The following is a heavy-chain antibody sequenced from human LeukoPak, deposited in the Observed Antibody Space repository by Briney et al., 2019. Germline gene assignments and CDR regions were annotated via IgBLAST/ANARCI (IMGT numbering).Heavy chain of an antibody. Sequence: ASVKVSCKASGYTFTDYNLHWVRQAPGQRLEWMGIIKPSGGDTSYAQTFQGRVFMTRDTSTSTVYMELSSLKSEDTAIYYCARVRDGYNDAYDIWGQGTMVTVSS. CDR1: GYTFTDYN. CDR2: IKPSGGDT. V-gene: IGHV1-46*01. CDR3: ARVRDGYNDAYDI. J-gene: IGHJ3*02. D-gene: IGHD5-24*01.